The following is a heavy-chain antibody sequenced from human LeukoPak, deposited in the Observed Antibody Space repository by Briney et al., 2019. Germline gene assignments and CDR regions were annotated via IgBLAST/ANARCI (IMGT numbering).Heavy chain of an antibody. CDR1: GFTFSSYA. CDR2: ISSNGGST. D-gene: IGHD1-1*01. V-gene: IGHV3-64*01. Sequence: PGGSLRLSCAASGFTFSSYAMHWVRQAPGKGLEYVSAISSNGGSTYYANSVKGRFTISRDNSKNTLYLQMGSLRAEDMAVYYCARSRGTTGTTGWFDPWGQGTLVTVSS. CDR3: ARSRGTTGTTGWFDP. J-gene: IGHJ5*02.